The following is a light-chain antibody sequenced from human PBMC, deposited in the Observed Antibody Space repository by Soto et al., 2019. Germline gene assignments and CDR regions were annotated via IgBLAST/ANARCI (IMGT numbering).Light chain of an antibody. J-gene: IGLJ3*02. CDR1: SSDVGGYNY. CDR2: DFS. Sequence: QSALTQPASVSGSPGQSITISCTGTSSDVGGYNYVSWYQQHPGKAPKLMIDDFSNRPSGVSNRFSGSKSGNTASLTISGLQAEDEADYYCSSYTSSSTRVFGGGTKLTVL. CDR3: SSYTSSSTRV. V-gene: IGLV2-14*01.